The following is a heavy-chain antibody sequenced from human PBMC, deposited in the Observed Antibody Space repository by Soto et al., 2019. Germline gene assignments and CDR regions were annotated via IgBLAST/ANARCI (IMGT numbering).Heavy chain of an antibody. CDR1: GPTVSSNY. Sequence: EVQLVESGGGLVQPGGSLRLSCAASGPTVSSNYMSWVRQAPGKGLEWVSVIYSGGSTYYADSVKGRFTISRDNSKNTLYLQMNSLRAEDTAVYYCANQRGGYDRDFDYWGQGTLVTVSS. CDR3: ANQRGGYDRDFDY. CDR2: IYSGGST. J-gene: IGHJ4*02. D-gene: IGHD5-12*01. V-gene: IGHV3-66*01.